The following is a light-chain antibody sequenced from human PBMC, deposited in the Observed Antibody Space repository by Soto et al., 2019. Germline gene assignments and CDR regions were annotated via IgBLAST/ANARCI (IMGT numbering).Light chain of an antibody. CDR3: QTWGSGIVV. CDR2: LNSDGSH. J-gene: IGLJ2*01. V-gene: IGLV4-69*01. Sequence: QSVLTQSPSASASLGASVKLTCTLSSGHSNYAIAWHQQQSEKGPRYLMKLNSDGSHSKGDGIPDRFSGSSSGAERYLTISSLLSDDEADYYCQTWGSGIVVFGGGTKLTVL. CDR1: SGHSNYA.